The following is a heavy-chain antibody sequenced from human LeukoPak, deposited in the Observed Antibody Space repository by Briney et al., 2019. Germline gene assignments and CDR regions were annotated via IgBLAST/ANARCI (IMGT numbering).Heavy chain of an antibody. D-gene: IGHD6-25*01. CDR1: GGSISSSNW. CDR2: IYHSGST. J-gene: IGHJ5*02. CDR3: AREAAGQWFDP. Sequence: SGTLSLTCAVSGGSISSSNWWSCVRQSPGKGLQWIGKIYHSGSTSYNPSLQSRVTISVDKSKNQFSLKLTSVTAADTAVYYCAREAAGQWFDPWGQGTLVTVSS. V-gene: IGHV4-4*02.